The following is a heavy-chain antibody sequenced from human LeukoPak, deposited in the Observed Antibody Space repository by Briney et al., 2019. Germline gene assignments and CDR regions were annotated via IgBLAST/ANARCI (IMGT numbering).Heavy chain of an antibody. V-gene: IGHV1-8*03. CDR1: VYTFTNYH. Sequence: ASVTVSCKASVYTFTNYHINWVRQAPGQGLEWMGWINPNTGDRGYAQKFQGRVSVTSDTSISTAYMELGSPRSEDTAVYFCARTTSLTASGYDYWGQGTLVTVSS. CDR2: INPNTGDR. J-gene: IGHJ4*02. CDR3: ARTTSLTASGYDY. D-gene: IGHD4-17*01.